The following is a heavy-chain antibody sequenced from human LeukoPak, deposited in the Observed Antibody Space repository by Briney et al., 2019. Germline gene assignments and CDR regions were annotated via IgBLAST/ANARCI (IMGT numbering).Heavy chain of an antibody. CDR2: ISTYNGNT. Sequence: PSVKVSCKASGYTFSSYGISWVRQAPGQGLEWMGWISTYNGNTNYAQNLQGRVTMTTDTSTSTAYMELRSLRSDDTAMYYCAGSCSGGSCYSLPAFDIWGQGTMATVSS. CDR1: GYTFSSYG. D-gene: IGHD2-15*01. CDR3: AGSCSGGSCYSLPAFDI. J-gene: IGHJ3*02. V-gene: IGHV1-18*01.